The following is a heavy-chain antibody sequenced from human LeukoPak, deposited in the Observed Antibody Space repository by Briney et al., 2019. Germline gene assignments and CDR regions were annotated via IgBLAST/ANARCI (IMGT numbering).Heavy chain of an antibody. V-gene: IGHV1-46*01. CDR1: GYTFTSSY. J-gene: IGHJ4*02. CDR2: INPSDRTT. D-gene: IGHD2-2*01. Sequence: ASVKVSCKASGYTFTSSYIQWVRQAPGQGLEWMGIINPSDRTTSYVQKFQGRVTMTRDTSTTTVYMELSSLRSEDTAMYYCATGLGYCSSTSCYEDYWGQGTLVTVSS. CDR3: ATGLGYCSSTSCYEDY.